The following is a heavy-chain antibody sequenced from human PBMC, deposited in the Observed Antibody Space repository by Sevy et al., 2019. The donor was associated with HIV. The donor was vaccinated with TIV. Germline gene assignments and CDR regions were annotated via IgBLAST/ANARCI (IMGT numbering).Heavy chain of an antibody. CDR1: GFTFSSYA. V-gene: IGHV3-23*01. J-gene: IGHJ4*02. CDR3: AKGRNLVLRFLEWLLVPSDY. CDR2: ISGSGGST. D-gene: IGHD3-3*01. Sequence: GGSLRLSCAASGFTFSSYAMSWVRQAPGKGLERVSAISGSGGSTYYADSVKGRFTISRDNSKNTLYLQMNSLRAEDTAVYYCAKGRNLVLRFLEWLLVPSDYWGQGTLVTVSS.